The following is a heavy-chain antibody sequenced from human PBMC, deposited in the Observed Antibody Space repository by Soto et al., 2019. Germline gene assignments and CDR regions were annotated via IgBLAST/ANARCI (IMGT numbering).Heavy chain of an antibody. Sequence: GASVKVSCKASGYTFSNYGIHWVRQAPGQRLEWMGWINAGNGNTKYSQKFQGRVTITRDTSASTAYMELSSLRSEDTAVYYCARSPGGWLYYFDYWGQGTLVTVSS. D-gene: IGHD6-19*01. CDR3: ARSPGGWLYYFDY. J-gene: IGHJ4*02. V-gene: IGHV1-3*01. CDR2: INAGNGNT. CDR1: GYTFSNYG.